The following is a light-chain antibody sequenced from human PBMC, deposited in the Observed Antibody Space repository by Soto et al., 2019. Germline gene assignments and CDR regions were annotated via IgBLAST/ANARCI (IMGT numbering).Light chain of an antibody. CDR2: GAS. V-gene: IGKV3-20*01. CDR3: QQYGSSPPWT. J-gene: IGKJ1*01. CDR1: PSVSGSN. Sequence: VLTHSACPLSSSPGERATLSCGASPSVSGSNLAWYQQKPGQAPRLVIYGASSRATGIPDRFSGSGSGTDFTLTISRLEPEDFAVYYCQQYGSSPPWTFGQGTKVDIK.